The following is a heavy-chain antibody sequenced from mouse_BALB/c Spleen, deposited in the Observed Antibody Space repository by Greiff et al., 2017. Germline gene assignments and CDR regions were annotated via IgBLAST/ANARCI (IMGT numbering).Heavy chain of an antibody. Sequence: QVQLQQSGAELVRPGASVTLSCKASGYTFTDYEMHWVKQTPVHGLEWIGAIDPETGGTAYNQKFKGKATLTADKSSSTAYMELRSLTSEDSAVYYCTRKANWSYYYAMDYWGQGTSVTVSS. CDR2: IDPETGGT. V-gene: IGHV1-15*01. D-gene: IGHD4-1*01. J-gene: IGHJ4*01. CDR1: GYTFTDYE. CDR3: TRKANWSYYYAMDY.